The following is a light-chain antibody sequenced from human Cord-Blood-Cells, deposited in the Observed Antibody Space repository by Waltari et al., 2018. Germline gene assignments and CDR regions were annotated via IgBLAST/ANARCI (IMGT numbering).Light chain of an antibody. V-gene: IGLV1-47*01. CDR2: RNK. CDR3: AAWDDSLSGL. CDR1: SSNIGSNY. Sequence: QSVLTQPPSASGTPGQRVTISCSGSSSNIGSNYVYWYQQLPGTAPKLLIYRNKQRPSGGPARCSGSKSGTSASLAISGLRSEDEADYYCAAWDDSLSGLFGGGTKLTVL. J-gene: IGLJ3*02.